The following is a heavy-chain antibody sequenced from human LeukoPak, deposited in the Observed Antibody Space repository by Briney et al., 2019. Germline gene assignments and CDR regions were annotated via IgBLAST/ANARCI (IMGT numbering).Heavy chain of an antibody. V-gene: IGHV1-2*02. Sequence: ASVKVSCRASGYTFTGYYLHWVRQAPGQGLEWMGWINPNSGGTNYAQKFQGRVTMTRDTSISTAYMELSRLRSEDTAVYYCARDLSIAVAGTSYYMDVWGKGTTVTVSS. CDR3: ARDLSIAVAGTSYYMDV. J-gene: IGHJ6*03. D-gene: IGHD6-19*01. CDR2: INPNSGGT. CDR1: GYTFTGYY.